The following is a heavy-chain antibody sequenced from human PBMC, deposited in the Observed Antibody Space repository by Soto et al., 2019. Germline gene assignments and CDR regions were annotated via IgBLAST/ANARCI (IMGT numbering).Heavy chain of an antibody. V-gene: IGHV4-59*08. CDR2: IYYSGST. J-gene: IGHJ5*02. D-gene: IGHD1-1*01. Sequence: SETLSLTCTVSGGSISSYYWSWIRQPPGKGLEWIGYIYYSGSTNYNPSLKSRVTISVDTSKNQFSLKLSSVTAADTAVYYCARLFSARTNWFDPWGQGNLVTVS. CDR3: ARLFSARTNWFDP. CDR1: GGSISSYY.